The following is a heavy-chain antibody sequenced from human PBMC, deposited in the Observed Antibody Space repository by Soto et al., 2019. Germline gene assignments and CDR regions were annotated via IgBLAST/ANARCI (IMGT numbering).Heavy chain of an antibody. CDR3: AKRIAVAVPYFDY. J-gene: IGHJ4*02. CDR2: ISGSGVST. CDR1: GFTFSTYA. D-gene: IGHD6-19*01. Sequence: PGGSLRLSCAASGFTFSTYAMSWVRQAPGKGLEWVSAISGSGVSTYYADSVKGRFTSSRDNSKNTLYLQMNSLRAEDTAIYYCAKRIAVAVPYFDYWGQGTLVTVSS. V-gene: IGHV3-23*01.